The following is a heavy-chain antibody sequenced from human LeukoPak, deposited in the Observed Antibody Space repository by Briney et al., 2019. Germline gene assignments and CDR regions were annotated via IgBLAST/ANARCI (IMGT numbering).Heavy chain of an antibody. V-gene: IGHV4-39*01. CDR3: ARRRYYDSSGYLE. CDR1: GDSVSRSDSY. J-gene: IGHJ1*01. Sequence: SETLSLTCTIFGDSVSRSDSYWDWIRRPPGKGLEWIGTIYDSGRTYYSPSLKSRVTLSVDMSNNQFSLTLNSVTAADTALYFCARRRYYDSSGYLEWGQGTLVTVSS. D-gene: IGHD3-22*01. CDR2: IYDSGRT.